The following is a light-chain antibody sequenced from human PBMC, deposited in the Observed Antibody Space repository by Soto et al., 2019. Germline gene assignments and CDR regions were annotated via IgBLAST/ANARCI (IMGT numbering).Light chain of an antibody. CDR3: TSFARGSTLV. Sequence: QSALTQPDAVSGSPGQSITISCTGTSSDVGNYNLVSWYQQYPGKAPKLMIYATSKRPSGVSNRFSGSKSGDTASLTISGPHAEDEADYYCTSFARGSTLVFRGGTKL. V-gene: IGLV2-23*01. J-gene: IGLJ3*02. CDR1: SSDVGNYNL. CDR2: ATS.